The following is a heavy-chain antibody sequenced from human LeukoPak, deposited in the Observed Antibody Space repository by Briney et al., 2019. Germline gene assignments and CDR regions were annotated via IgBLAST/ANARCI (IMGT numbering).Heavy chain of an antibody. J-gene: IGHJ4*02. D-gene: IGHD3-22*01. CDR3: ARARNNYDSSGYSALDY. CDR1: GLMFSSHG. Sequence: PGRSLRLSCAASSGLMFSSHGMHLVRQAPGKGLEWVAVIWYDGSNEYYADSVKGRFTISRDNSKNTLYLHMNSLRAEDTAVYYCARARNNYDSSGYSALDYWGQGTLVTVSS. V-gene: IGHV3-33*01. CDR2: IWYDGSNE.